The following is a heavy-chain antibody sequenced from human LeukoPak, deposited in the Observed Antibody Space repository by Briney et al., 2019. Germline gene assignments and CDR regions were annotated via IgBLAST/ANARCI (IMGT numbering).Heavy chain of an antibody. CDR3: ARGLTGGIPRVGSEYFQH. D-gene: IGHD1-26*01. J-gene: IGHJ1*01. V-gene: IGHV4-39*07. CDR2: IYFSGST. CDR1: GASISSSTYY. Sequence: PSETLSLTCTVSGASISSSTYYWGWIRQPPGKGLEWIGSIYFSGSTYYNPSLKSRVTISVDTSKNQFSLKLSSVTAADTAVYYCARGLTGGIPRVGSEYFQHWGQGTLVTVSS.